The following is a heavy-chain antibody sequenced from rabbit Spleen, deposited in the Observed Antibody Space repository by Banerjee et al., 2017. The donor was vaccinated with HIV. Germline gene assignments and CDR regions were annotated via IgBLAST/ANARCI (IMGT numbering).Heavy chain of an antibody. J-gene: IGHJ4*01. CDR1: GFDFSRGYD. Sequence: QSLEESGGGLVKPGASLTLTCKASGFDFSRGYDMCWVRQAPGKGLEWIGCIYTGNVKTYYASWAKGRFTISKTSSTTVTLQMTSLTAADTATYICARDLVTVIGWNFNLWGPGTLVTVS. D-gene: IGHD5-1*01. V-gene: IGHV1S40*01. CDR2: IYTGNVKT. CDR3: ARDLVTVIGWNFNL.